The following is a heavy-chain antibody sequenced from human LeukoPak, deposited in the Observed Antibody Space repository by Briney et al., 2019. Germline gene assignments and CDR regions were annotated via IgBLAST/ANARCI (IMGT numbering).Heavy chain of an antibody. CDR1: GFTFDDYA. V-gene: IGHV3-9*01. CDR2: ISWNSGSI. Sequence: GRSLRLSCAASGFTFDDYAMHWVRQAPGKGLEWVSGISWNSGSIGYADSVKGRFTISRDNAKNSLYLQMNSLRAEDTALYHCAKDRARSSWGDFDYWGQGTLVTVSP. J-gene: IGHJ4*02. D-gene: IGHD6-13*01. CDR3: AKDRARSSWGDFDY.